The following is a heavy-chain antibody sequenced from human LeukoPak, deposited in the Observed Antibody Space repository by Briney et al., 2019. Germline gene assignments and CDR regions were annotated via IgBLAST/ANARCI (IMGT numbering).Heavy chain of an antibody. V-gene: IGHV3-21*01. D-gene: IGHD2-15*01. J-gene: IGHJ5*02. CDR2: ISSSSSYI. CDR3: ARAYCSGGSCYSGWFDP. CDR1: GFTFTSYS. Sequence: PGGSLRLSCAASGFTFTSYSMNWVRQAPGKGLEWVSSISSSSSYIYYADSVKGRFTISRDNAKNSLYLQMNSLRAEDTAVYYCARAYCSGGSCYSGWFDPWGQGTLVTVSS.